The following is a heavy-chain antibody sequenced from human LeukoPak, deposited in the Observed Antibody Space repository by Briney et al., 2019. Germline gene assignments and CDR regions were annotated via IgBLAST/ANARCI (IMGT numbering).Heavy chain of an antibody. CDR2: IYHSGST. V-gene: IGHV4-59*13. D-gene: IGHD3-10*01. Sequence: SETLSLACTVSGVSITTYYWSWIRQPPGKGLEWIGYIYHSGSTNYNPSLKSRVTISVDTSKNEFSLKLTSVTAADTAVYYCAREANYYGSGSYFEGTFDYWGQGSLVTVSS. J-gene: IGHJ4*02. CDR1: GVSITTYY. CDR3: AREANYYGSGSYFEGTFDY.